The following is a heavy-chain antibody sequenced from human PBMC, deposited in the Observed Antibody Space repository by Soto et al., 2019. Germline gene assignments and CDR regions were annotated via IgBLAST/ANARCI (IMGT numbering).Heavy chain of an antibody. CDR3: ARVVYYGRSGYYGRGVTLDY. Sequence: SVKVSCNAAGGTFSSYAIVWVRQAPGQGLEWMGGIIPIFGTANYAQKFQGRVTITADEPTSTAYMELSGLRSEDTAVYYCARVVYYGRSGYYGRGVTLDYWGQRTLVTVSS. CDR2: IIPIFGTA. D-gene: IGHD3-22*01. CDR1: GGTFSSYA. J-gene: IGHJ4*02. V-gene: IGHV1-69*01.